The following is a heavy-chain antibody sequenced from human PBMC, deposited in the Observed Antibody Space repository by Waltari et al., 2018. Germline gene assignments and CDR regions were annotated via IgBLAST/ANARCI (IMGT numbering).Heavy chain of an antibody. CDR3: AKAGRRYFDFSEILE. J-gene: IGHJ4*02. CDR2: IWSDGSKK. CDR1: GFTLGSYG. V-gene: IGHV3-33*06. Sequence: QVHLVESGGGVVQPGKSLRLSCVASGFTLGSYGMHWVRQAPGKGLEWVAVIWSDGSKKYYAESVKGRFTISRDNSRRSVSLEMNSLRGEDTAVYYCAKAGRRYFDFSEILEWGLGTQVTVSS. D-gene: IGHD3-9*01.